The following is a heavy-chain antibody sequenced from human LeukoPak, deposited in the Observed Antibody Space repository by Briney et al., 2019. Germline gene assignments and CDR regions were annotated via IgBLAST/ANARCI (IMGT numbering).Heavy chain of an antibody. D-gene: IGHD6-13*01. J-gene: IGHJ6*03. CDR2: MNPNSGNT. Sequence: ASVKVSCKASGYTFTSYDINWARQATGQGLEWMGWMNPNSGNTGYAQKFQGRVTMTRNTSISTAYMELSSLRSEDTAVYYCARVTAAAGIGNSYYYYYMDVWGKRTTVTVSS. V-gene: IGHV1-8*01. CDR3: ARVTAAAGIGNSYYYYYMDV. CDR1: GYTFTSYD.